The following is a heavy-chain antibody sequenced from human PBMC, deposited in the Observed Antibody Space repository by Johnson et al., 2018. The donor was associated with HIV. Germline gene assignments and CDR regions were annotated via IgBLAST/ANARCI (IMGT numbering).Heavy chain of an antibody. J-gene: IGHJ3*01. CDR1: GFTFSSYA. V-gene: IGHV3-7*01. CDR3: ARDADVYSGGWKYAFDL. CDR2: IQGDGSGK. D-gene: IGHD2-15*01. Sequence: VQLVESGGGVVQPGRSLRLSCAASGFTFSSYAMHWVRKAPGKGLEWVANIQGDGSGKSLGDSLKGRFTISRDNAKNSLYLQINSLRADDTALYYCARDADVYSGGWKYAFDLWGQGTMVTVSS.